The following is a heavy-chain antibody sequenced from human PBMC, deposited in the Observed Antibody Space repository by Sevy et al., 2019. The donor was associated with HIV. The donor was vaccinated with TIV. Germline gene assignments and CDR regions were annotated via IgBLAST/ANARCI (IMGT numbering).Heavy chain of an antibody. CDR2: ISAYNGNT. J-gene: IGHJ3*02. Sequence: AAVKVSCKASGYTFTSYGISWVRQAPGQGLEWMGWISAYNGNTNYAQKLQGRVTMTTDTSTSTAYMELRSLRSDDTAVYYCARRNSGSPLARAFDIWGQGTMVTVSS. D-gene: IGHD1-26*01. CDR3: ARRNSGSPLARAFDI. CDR1: GYTFTSYG. V-gene: IGHV1-18*04.